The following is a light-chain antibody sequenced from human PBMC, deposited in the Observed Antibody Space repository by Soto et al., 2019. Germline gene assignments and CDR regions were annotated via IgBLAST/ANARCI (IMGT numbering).Light chain of an antibody. CDR3: QQYNKWPPYT. CDR2: AAS. J-gene: IGKJ2*01. Sequence: EIVMTQSPVTLSASPGDRAALSGRASQSVSTNLAWYQQKPGQPPRLLIYAASNRATGVPPRFSGSGSGTEFTLTISSLQSEDFAVYFCQQYNKWPPYTVGQGTKVEIK. CDR1: QSVSTN. V-gene: IGKV3-15*01.